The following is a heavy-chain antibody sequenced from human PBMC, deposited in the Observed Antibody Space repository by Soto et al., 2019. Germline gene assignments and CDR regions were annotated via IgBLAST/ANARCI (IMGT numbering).Heavy chain of an antibody. V-gene: IGHV4-61*01. D-gene: IGHD3-3*01. CDR2: IYYSGST. Sequence: PSETLSLTCTVSGGSVSSGSYYWSWIRQPPGKGLEWIGYIYYSGSTNYNPSLKSRVTISVDTSKNQFSLKLSSVTAADTAVYYCARGYYDFWSEQNPWGQGTLVTVSS. J-gene: IGHJ5*02. CDR3: ARGYYDFWSEQNP. CDR1: GGSVSSGSYY.